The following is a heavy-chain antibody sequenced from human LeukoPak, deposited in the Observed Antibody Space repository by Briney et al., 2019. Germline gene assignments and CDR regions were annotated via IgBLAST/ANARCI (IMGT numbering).Heavy chain of an antibody. CDR1: GYTFTNYY. D-gene: IGHD3-10*01. CDR2: INPSSGST. J-gene: IGHJ4*02. V-gene: IGHV1-46*01. Sequence: ASVKVSCKASGYTFTNYYMHWVRQAPGQGLEWMGIINPSSGSTSYSQKFQGRVTMTRDTSTTTVYMELSGLRSEDTAVYYCARVGQWFGAPSHWGQGTLVTVSS. CDR3: ARVGQWFGAPSH.